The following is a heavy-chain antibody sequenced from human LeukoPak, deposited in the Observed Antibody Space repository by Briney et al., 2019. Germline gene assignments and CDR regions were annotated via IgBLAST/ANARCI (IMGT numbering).Heavy chain of an antibody. D-gene: IGHD3-10*01. J-gene: IGHJ5*02. V-gene: IGHV4-31*03. CDR3: ARGVGRFGANWFDP. Sequence: SETLSLTCTVSGGSISSGGYYWSWIRQHPGTGLEWIGYIYYSGSTYYNPSLKSRVTISVDTSKNQFSLKLSSVTAADTAVYYCARGVGRFGANWFDPWGQGTLVTVSS. CDR1: GGSISSGGYY. CDR2: IYYSGST.